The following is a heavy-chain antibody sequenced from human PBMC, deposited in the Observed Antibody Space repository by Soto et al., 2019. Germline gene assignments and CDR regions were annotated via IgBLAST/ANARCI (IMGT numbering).Heavy chain of an antibody. CDR2: ISSSSSTI. Sequence: GGSLRLSCAASGFTFSSYSMNWVRQAPGKGLEWVSYISSSSSTIYYADSVKGRFTISRDNAKNSLYLQMNSLRAEDTAVYYCASTSVGGIAAAAPGYWGQGTLVTVSS. CDR1: GFTFSSYS. CDR3: ASTSVGGIAAAAPGY. V-gene: IGHV3-48*01. D-gene: IGHD6-13*01. J-gene: IGHJ4*02.